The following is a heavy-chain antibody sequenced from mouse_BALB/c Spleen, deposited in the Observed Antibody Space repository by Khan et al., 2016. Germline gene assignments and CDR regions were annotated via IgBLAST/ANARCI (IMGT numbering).Heavy chain of an antibody. CDR1: GYTFTSYW. Sequence: QVQLQQSGPELVRPGASVKLSCKASGYTFTSYWINWMKQRPGQGLEWIGNIFPSDSYTNYNQKFKDKATFTVDKSSSTAYMQLSSPTAEDSAIDYCTRGESTRIRGLAYWGQGTLVTVSA. D-gene: IGHD2-4*01. CDR3: TRGESTRIRGLAY. V-gene: IGHV1-69*02. J-gene: IGHJ3*01. CDR2: IFPSDSYT.